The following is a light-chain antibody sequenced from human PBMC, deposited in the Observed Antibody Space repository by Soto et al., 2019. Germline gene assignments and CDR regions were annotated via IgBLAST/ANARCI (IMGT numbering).Light chain of an antibody. CDR3: QQYTDWPPVT. V-gene: IGKV3-15*01. CDR1: QSVGSN. J-gene: IGKJ1*01. Sequence: EIVMTQSPATLSVSPGERATLSCRASQSVGSNLAWYQQKPGQAPRLLIYDASTRTTGIPARFSGSGSGTEFTLTISRLQSEDSAVYYCQQYTDWPPVTFGQGTKVEIK. CDR2: DAS.